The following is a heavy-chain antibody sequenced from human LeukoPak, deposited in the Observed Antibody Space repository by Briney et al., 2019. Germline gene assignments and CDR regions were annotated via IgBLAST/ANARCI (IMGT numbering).Heavy chain of an antibody. Sequence: PGGSLRLSCAASGFTFSSYGMHWVRQAPGKGLEWVAAIWYDGSNKYYADSVKGRFTISRDNTKNTLFLQMNSLRAEDTAVYYCARDGAAAGTDYFDYWGQGTLVTVSS. V-gene: IGHV3-33*01. J-gene: IGHJ4*02. CDR3: ARDGAAAGTDYFDY. CDR2: IWYDGSNK. CDR1: GFTFSSYG. D-gene: IGHD6-13*01.